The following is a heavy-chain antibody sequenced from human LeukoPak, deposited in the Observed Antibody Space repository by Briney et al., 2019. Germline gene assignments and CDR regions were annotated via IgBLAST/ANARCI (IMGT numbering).Heavy chain of an antibody. CDR3: ARVKTMIVVVRLFDY. CDR2: INPNSGGT. D-gene: IGHD3-22*01. J-gene: IGHJ4*02. V-gene: IGHV1-2*02. CDR1: GHTFTGYY. Sequence: ASVKVSCKASGHTFTGYYMHWVRQAPGQGLEWMGWINPNSGGTNYAQKFQGRVTMTRDTSISTAFMDLSRLRSDDTAVYYCARVKTMIVVVRLFDYWGQGTQVTVSS.